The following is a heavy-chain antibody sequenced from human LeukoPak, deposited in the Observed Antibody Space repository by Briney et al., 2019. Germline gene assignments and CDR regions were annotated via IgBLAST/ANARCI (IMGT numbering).Heavy chain of an antibody. D-gene: IGHD6-19*01. Sequence: PSQTLSLTCTVSGGSISSYYWSWIRQPAGKGLEWIGRIYTSGSTNYNPSLKSRVTMSVDTSKNQFSLKLSSVTAADTAAYYCASDEMSSGWISFDYWGQGTLVTVSS. J-gene: IGHJ4*02. CDR3: ASDEMSSGWISFDY. V-gene: IGHV4-4*07. CDR2: IYTSGST. CDR1: GGSISSYY.